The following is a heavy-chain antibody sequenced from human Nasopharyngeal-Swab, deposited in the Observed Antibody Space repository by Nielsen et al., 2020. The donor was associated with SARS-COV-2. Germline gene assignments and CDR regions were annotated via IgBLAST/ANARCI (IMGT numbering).Heavy chain of an antibody. Sequence: SETLSLTCAVYGGSFSGYYWSWIRQPPGKGLEWIGEINHSGSTNYNPSLKSRVTISVDTSKNHFSLKLSSVTAADTAVYYCARLADCSGGSCDGWFDPWGQGTLVTVSS. CDR1: GGSFSGYY. J-gene: IGHJ5*02. D-gene: IGHD2-15*01. CDR2: INHSGST. CDR3: ARLADCSGGSCDGWFDP. V-gene: IGHV4-34*01.